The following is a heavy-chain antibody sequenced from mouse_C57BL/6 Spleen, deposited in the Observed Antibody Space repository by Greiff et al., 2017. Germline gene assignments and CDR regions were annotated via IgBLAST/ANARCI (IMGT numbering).Heavy chain of an antibody. Sequence: EVQLQQSGPVLVKPGASVKMSCKASGYTFTDYYMNWVKQSHGKSLERIGVINPYNGGTSYNQKFKGKATLTVDKSSSTAYMELNSLTSEDSAVYYCARRGLLWPRPFDYWGQGTTLTVSS. CDR3: ARRGLLWPRPFDY. D-gene: IGHD2-1*01. CDR2: INPYNGGT. CDR1: GYTFTDYY. J-gene: IGHJ2*01. V-gene: IGHV1-19*01.